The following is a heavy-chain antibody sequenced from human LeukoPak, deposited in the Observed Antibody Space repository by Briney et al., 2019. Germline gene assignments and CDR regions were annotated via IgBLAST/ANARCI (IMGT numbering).Heavy chain of an antibody. V-gene: IGHV1-2*02. Sequence: ASVKVSCKASGYTFTSYYMHWVRQAPGQGLEWMGWINPNSGGTNYAQKFQGRVTMTRDTSISTAYMELSKLRSDDTAVYYCARGSGVAAQTHDYWGQGTLVTVSS. CDR3: ARGSGVAAQTHDY. J-gene: IGHJ4*02. CDR1: GYTFTSYY. CDR2: INPNSGGT. D-gene: IGHD2-15*01.